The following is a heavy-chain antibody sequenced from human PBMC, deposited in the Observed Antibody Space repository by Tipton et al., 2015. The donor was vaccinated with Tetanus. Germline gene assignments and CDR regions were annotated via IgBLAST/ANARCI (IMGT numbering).Heavy chain of an antibody. CDR2: IYHTGGS. V-gene: IGHV4-30-2*01. CDR1: GVSMRNGGYS. Sequence: LRLSCDVSGVSMRNGGYSWSWVRQPPGKGLEWIGYIYHTGGSYYNPSLKSRVTMSVDLSKNQISLRLRSVTAADTAVYYCARVKGTYNHYGLDVWGQGTTVTVAS. J-gene: IGHJ6*02. D-gene: IGHD3-10*01. CDR3: ARVKGTYNHYGLDV.